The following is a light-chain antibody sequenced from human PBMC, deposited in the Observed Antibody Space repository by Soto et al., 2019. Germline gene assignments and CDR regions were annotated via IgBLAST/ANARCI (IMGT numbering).Light chain of an antibody. CDR1: ALPKQY. V-gene: IGLV3-25*02. CDR3: QSADSSGSWV. CDR2: RDT. J-gene: IGLJ3*02. Sequence: ELTHPPSVSVSPGQTARISCSGHALPKQYAYWYQQKSGQAPVLVIYRDTERPSGIPERFSGSSSGTTVTLTISGVQAEDEADYYCQSADSSGSWVFGGGTKVTVL.